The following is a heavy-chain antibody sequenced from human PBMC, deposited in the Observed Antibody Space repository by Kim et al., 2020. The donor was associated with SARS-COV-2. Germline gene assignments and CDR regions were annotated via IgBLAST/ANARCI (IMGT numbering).Heavy chain of an antibody. CDR2: IHYGGTT. CDR3: SRPSPSRGDAFDV. J-gene: IGHJ3*01. CDR1: GGSINSSSYY. V-gene: IGHV4-39*01. Sequence: SETLSLTCSVSGGSINSSSYYWGWIRQPPGKGLEWLGNIHYGGTTYYNLSLKSRVIISMDTSKNQSSLTLRSFTVTDTVVYFCSRPSPSRGDAFDVWAQG.